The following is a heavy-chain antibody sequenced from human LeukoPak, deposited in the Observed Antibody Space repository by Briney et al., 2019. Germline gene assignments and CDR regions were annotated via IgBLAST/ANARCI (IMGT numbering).Heavy chain of an antibody. V-gene: IGHV1-8*03. J-gene: IGHJ6*03. CDR3: SRVCVREVVPAASSRDYYYYMDV. D-gene: IGHD2-2*01. Sequence: ESSVTVSCKASGYTFTSYGINWLRQATGHGLEWMGWIRPNRGNTDYAQKFQGRVTIPSINSINPAYLHLNTLRYDDPAEYYCSRVCVREVVPAASSRDYYYYMDVWRKGTADSVPS. CDR1: GYTFTSYG. CDR2: IRPNRGNT.